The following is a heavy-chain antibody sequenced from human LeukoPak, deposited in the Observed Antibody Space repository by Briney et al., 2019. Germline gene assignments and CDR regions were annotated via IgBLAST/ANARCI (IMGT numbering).Heavy chain of an antibody. CDR3: AKAKYSSSSDLLDY. CDR1: GFTFSSYA. V-gene: IGHV3-23*01. Sequence: QPGGSLRLSCAASGFTFSSYAMSWVRQAPGKGLEWVSTISGSGGSTYCADSVKGRFTISRDISKNTLFLQMNSLRADDTAVYYCAKAKYSSSSDLLDYWGQGTLVTVSS. D-gene: IGHD6-6*01. J-gene: IGHJ4*02. CDR2: ISGSGGST.